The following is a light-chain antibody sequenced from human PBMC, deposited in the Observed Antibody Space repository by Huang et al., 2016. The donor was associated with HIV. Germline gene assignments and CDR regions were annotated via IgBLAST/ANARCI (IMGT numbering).Light chain of an antibody. Sequence: EIVLTQSPASLSLSPGERATLSCRARQSVSNYLAWYQQQPSQSPRLLIYHATNRATGIPASFSGSRSGTDFTLTISSREPEDFVVYYCQQRGNWPPLTFGGGTKVELK. CDR2: HAT. CDR1: QSVSNY. J-gene: IGKJ4*01. CDR3: QQRGNWPPLT. V-gene: IGKV3-11*01.